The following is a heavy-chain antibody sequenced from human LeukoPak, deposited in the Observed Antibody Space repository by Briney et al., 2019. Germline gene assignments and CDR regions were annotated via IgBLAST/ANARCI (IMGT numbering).Heavy chain of an antibody. V-gene: IGHV5-51*01. J-gene: IGHJ4*02. CDR2: IYPGDSDT. CDR1: GYSFTSYW. D-gene: IGHD2-2*01. Sequence: GESLKISGKGSGYSFTSYWIGWVRQMPGKGLEFMGIIYPGDSDTRYSPSFQGQVPISADKSISTAYLQWSSLKASDTAMYYCARHLSSTSCFDYWGPGTLVTVSS. CDR3: ARHLSSTSCFDY.